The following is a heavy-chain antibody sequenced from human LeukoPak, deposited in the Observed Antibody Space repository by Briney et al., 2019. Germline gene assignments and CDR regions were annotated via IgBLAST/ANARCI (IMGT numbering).Heavy chain of an antibody. D-gene: IGHD4-23*01. Sequence: PSETLSLTCTVSGGSINPYYWSWIRQSPGKGLEWIGYIYYSGITDYNPSLKSRVTMSIDTSRKQFSLKLTSVTAAGTAVYLCARGGNHYYYYMDVWGKGTRVTVSS. J-gene: IGHJ6*03. CDR1: GGSINPYY. CDR2: IYYSGIT. CDR3: ARGGNHYYYYMDV. V-gene: IGHV4-59*01.